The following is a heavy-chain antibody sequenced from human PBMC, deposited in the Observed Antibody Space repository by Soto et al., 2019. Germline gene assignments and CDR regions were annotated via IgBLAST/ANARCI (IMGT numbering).Heavy chain of an antibody. J-gene: IGHJ5*02. CDR1: GGSSTSSLYC. CDR3: ARGGGYCSGGSCYRWFDP. Sequence: SATLPRPCIAAGGSSTSSLYCSRLIRHPPGGGLEWIGSIYYSGSTYYTPSLKSRVAVSVDTSKNQFSLKLSSVTAADTAVYYCARGGGYCSGGSCYRWFDPWGQGTLVTVS. CDR2: IYYSGST. D-gene: IGHD2-15*01. V-gene: IGHV4-39*07.